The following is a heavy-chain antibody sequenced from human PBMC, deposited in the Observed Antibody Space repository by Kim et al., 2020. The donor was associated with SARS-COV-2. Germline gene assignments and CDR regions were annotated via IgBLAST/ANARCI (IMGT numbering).Heavy chain of an antibody. Sequence: PSVKVSCKASGYTFTGYYMHWVRQAPGQGLEWMGWINPKSGDTNNGQKFQGRVTMTRDTSISTAYMELSSLRSDDTAVYYCARVGLAGRGNFDYWGQGTLVTVSS. J-gene: IGHJ4*02. CDR3: ARVGLAGRGNFDY. CDR1: GYTFTGYY. V-gene: IGHV1-2*02. D-gene: IGHD6-19*01. CDR2: INPKSGDT.